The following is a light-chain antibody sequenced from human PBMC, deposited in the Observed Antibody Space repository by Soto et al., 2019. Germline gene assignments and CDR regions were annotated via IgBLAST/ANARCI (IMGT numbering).Light chain of an antibody. CDR2: ATS. J-gene: IGKJ5*01. V-gene: IGKV3-15*01. CDR3: QQYDNKPPIT. Sequence: EIVMTQSPATLSVSPGERATLSCRASQSVSSNLDWYQQKPGQAPRLLIYATSTRATGIPDRFSGSGSGTEFTLTISSLQPEDFALYHCQQYDNKPPITFGQGTRLESK. CDR1: QSVSSN.